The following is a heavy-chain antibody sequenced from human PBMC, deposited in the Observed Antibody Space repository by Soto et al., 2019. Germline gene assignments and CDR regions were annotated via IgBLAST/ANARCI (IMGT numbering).Heavy chain of an antibody. Sequence: GGSLRLSCAASGFTFSSYAMSWVRQAPGKGLEWVSAISGSGGSTYYADSVKGRFTISRDNSKNRLYLQMNSLRAEDTAVYYCAKRGRGGGGVIAPLDYWGQGTLVTVSS. D-gene: IGHD3-16*02. CDR3: AKRGRGGGGVIAPLDY. CDR1: GFTFSSYA. V-gene: IGHV3-23*01. CDR2: ISGSGGST. J-gene: IGHJ4*02.